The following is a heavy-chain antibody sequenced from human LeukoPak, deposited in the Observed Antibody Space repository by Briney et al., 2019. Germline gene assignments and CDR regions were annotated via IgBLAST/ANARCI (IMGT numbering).Heavy chain of an antibody. V-gene: IGHV3-30*04. D-gene: IGHD3-10*02. CDR2: ISYDGSNK. Sequence: GGSLRLSCAASGFTLSSYAMHWVRQAPGKGLEWVAVISYDGSNKYYADSVKGRFTISRDNSKNTLYLQMNSLRAEDTAVYYCARDRGMFDYWGQGTLVTVSS. J-gene: IGHJ4*02. CDR3: ARDRGMFDY. CDR1: GFTLSSYA.